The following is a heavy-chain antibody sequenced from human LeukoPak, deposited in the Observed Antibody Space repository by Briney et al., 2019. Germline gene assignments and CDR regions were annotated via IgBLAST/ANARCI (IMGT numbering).Heavy chain of an antibody. V-gene: IGHV4-30-4*01. CDR1: GGSISSGDYY. D-gene: IGHD6-19*01. J-gene: IGHJ4*02. CDR3: ARFNRIAVAGDY. CDR2: IYYSGST. Sequence: SQTLSLTCTVSGGSISSGDYYWSWIRQPPGKGLEWIGYIYYSGSTYYNPSLKSRVTISVDTSKNQFSLKLSSVTAADTAVYYCARFNRIAVAGDYWGQGTLVTVPS.